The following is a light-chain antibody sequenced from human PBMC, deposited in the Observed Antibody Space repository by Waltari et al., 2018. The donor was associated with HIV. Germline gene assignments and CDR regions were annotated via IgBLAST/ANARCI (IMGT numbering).Light chain of an antibody. V-gene: IGKV4-1*01. CDR1: QSVLYSSNNKNY. CDR3: QQYSSLPAT. J-gene: IGKJ1*01. CDR2: WAS. Sequence: DIVITQSPDSLPVSLGERATIHCKSNQSVLYSSNNKNYLSWYHQKPGQSPNLLIYWASTRESGVPDRFSGSGSGTDFTLTISSLQAEDVAVYYCQQYSSLPATFGQGTKVEIK.